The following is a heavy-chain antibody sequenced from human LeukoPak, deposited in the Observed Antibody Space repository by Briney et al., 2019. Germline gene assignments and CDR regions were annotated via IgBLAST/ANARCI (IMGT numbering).Heavy chain of an antibody. CDR3: ATLNYYYYGMDV. CDR2: FDPEDGET. J-gene: IGHJ6*02. Sequence: ASVKVPCKVSGYTLTELSMHWVRQAPGKGLEWMGGFDPEDGETIYAQKFQGRVTMTEDTSTDTAYMELSSLRSEDTAVYYCATLNYYYYGMDVWGQGTTVTVSS. V-gene: IGHV1-24*01. CDR1: GYTLTELS.